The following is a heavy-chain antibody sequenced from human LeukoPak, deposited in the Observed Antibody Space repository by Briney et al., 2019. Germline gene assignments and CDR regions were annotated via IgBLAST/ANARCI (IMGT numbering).Heavy chain of an antibody. CDR2: IYYSGST. D-gene: IGHD3-22*01. CDR3: ARAEGVPDSSGYPFDY. Sequence: GSLRLSCAASGFTFSSYNMNWVRQAPGKGLEWIGYIYYSGSTNYNPSLKSRVTISVDTSKNQFSLKLSSVTAADTAVYYCARAEGVPDSSGYPFDYWGQGTLVTVSS. J-gene: IGHJ4*02. CDR1: GFTFSSYN. V-gene: IGHV4-59*01.